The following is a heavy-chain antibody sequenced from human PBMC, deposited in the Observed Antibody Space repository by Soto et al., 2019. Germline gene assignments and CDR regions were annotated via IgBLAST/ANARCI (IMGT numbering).Heavy chain of an antibody. V-gene: IGHV1-8*01. Sequence: ASVKVSGKASGYTFTRYEITWVRQATGQGLEWMGWMNPNSGNTGSAQKFQGRLTLTRDTSKSTAYMELNNLRSDDTAVYYCATGGFYGLYFQHWGQGTLVTVSS. D-gene: IGHD3-16*01. CDR2: MNPNSGNT. CDR3: ATGGFYGLYFQH. J-gene: IGHJ1*01. CDR1: GYTFTRYE.